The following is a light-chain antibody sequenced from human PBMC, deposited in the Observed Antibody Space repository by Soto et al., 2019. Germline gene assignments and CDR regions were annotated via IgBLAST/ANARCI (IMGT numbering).Light chain of an antibody. CDR1: QTVNTW. V-gene: IGKV1-5*01. Sequence: IQITPSSSTQSDSVGDRVTLTCRASQTVNTWLAWYQQKPGKAPKVRIFDASSLKTGVPSRFSGSGSGTEFTLTISNLQPDDFATYYCQQYDSYSSGPFGQGTKVDIK. CDR2: DAS. J-gene: IGKJ1*01. CDR3: QQYDSYSSGP.